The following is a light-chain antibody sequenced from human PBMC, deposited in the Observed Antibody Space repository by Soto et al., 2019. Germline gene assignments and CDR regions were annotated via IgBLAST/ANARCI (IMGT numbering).Light chain of an antibody. V-gene: IGKV1-39*01. CDR2: AAS. CDR1: QSISSY. Sequence: DIQMTQSPSSLSATVGDRVTITCRASQSISSYINWYQQKPGKAPKLLIYAASSLQSGLPSRFSGSESGTDFTLTISSLQPEDFATYYCQQSYSTRPWTFGQGTKVEIK. J-gene: IGKJ1*01. CDR3: QQSYSTRPWT.